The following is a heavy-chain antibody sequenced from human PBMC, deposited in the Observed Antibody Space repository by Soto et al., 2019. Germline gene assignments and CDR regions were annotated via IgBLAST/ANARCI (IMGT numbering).Heavy chain of an antibody. Sequence: QVQLVQSGAEVKKPGSSVKVSCKASGGTFSSYAISWVRQAPGQGLEWMGGIIPIFGTANYAQKFQGRVTITAEKSTSKAYMELSSLRSEDTAVYYCARSPCSSTSCYYYYGMDVWGQGTTVTVSS. CDR3: ARSPCSSTSCYYYYGMDV. J-gene: IGHJ6*02. V-gene: IGHV1-69*06. CDR2: IIPIFGTA. D-gene: IGHD2-2*01. CDR1: GGTFSSYA.